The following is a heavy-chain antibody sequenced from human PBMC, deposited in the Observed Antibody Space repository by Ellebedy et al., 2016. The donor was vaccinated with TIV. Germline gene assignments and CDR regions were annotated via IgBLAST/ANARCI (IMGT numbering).Heavy chain of an antibody. V-gene: IGHV5-51*01. CDR2: IFPADSDT. CDR1: GYTFAHQW. D-gene: IGHD3/OR15-3a*01. Sequence: GESLKISCKASGYTFAHQWIEWVRQMPGKGLEWMGLIFPADSDTRYNSSFKGQVTISADKSTNTSYLHWNGLKASDTAIYYCATRGLDAYYHHYGWDVWGQGTTVTVSS. CDR3: ATRGLDAYYHHYGWDV. J-gene: IGHJ6*02.